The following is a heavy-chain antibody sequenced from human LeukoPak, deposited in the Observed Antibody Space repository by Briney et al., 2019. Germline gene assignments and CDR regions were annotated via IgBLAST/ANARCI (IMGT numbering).Heavy chain of an antibody. CDR2: FRGSGGNT. Sequence: GGSLRVSCAASGFISSRYDMGWVRQAPGKGLEWVSAFRGSGGNTYYADSVKGRFTIFRDNSKNTLYLQMNSLRAEDTAVYYCAKDRGYASSSWFDAFDIWGQGTMVTVSS. J-gene: IGHJ3*02. D-gene: IGHD6-13*01. CDR1: GFISSRYD. V-gene: IGHV3-23*01. CDR3: AKDRGYASSSWFDAFDI.